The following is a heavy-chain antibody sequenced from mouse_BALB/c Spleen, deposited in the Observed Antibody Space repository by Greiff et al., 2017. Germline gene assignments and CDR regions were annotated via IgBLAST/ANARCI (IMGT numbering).Heavy chain of an antibody. CDR3: ARGSFDY. CDR2: ISSGGST. Sequence: EVQLVESGGGLVKPGGSLKLSCAASGFTFSSYAMSWVRQTPEKRLEWVASISSGGSTYYPDSLKGRFTISRDNARNILYLQMSSLRSEDTAMYYCARGSFDYWGQGTTLTVSS. J-gene: IGHJ2*01. V-gene: IGHV5-6-5*01. CDR1: GFTFSSYA.